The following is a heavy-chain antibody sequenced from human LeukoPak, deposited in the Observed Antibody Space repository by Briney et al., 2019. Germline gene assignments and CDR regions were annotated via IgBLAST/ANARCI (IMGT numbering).Heavy chain of an antibody. D-gene: IGHD1-26*01. J-gene: IGHJ4*02. Sequence: ASVKVSCKASGYTFTNYGISWVRQAPGQGLEWMGWISAYNGNTNYAQKLQGRVTMTTDTSTSTAYMELSSLRSEDTAVYYCARDLLSGSYPTPQMSDYWGQGTLVTVSS. CDR2: ISAYNGNT. V-gene: IGHV1-18*04. CDR3: ARDLLSGSYPTPQMSDY. CDR1: GYTFTNYG.